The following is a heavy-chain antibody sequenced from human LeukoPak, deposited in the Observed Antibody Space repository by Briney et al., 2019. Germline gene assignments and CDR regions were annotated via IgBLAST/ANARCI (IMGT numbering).Heavy chain of an antibody. V-gene: IGHV4-59*11. D-gene: IGHD6-19*01. CDR3: TRDGGVAVTPLDFDL. CDR2: VSYSGST. CDR1: GASISSHY. Sequence: SETLSLTCTVSGASISSHYWSWIRQSPGKGLEWIGYVSYSGSTDYNPSLKSRVTLSVDTSKNQISLRLSSVTAADTAVYYCTRDGGVAVTPLDFDLWGQGTLVTVSS. J-gene: IGHJ4*02.